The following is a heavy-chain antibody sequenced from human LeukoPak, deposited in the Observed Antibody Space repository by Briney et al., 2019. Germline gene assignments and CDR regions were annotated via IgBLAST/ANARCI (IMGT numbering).Heavy chain of an antibody. CDR3: ARVLHKRNYDSSVYYGY. CDR2: ISSSSRYI. J-gene: IGHJ4*02. D-gene: IGHD3-22*01. V-gene: IGHV3-21*01. CDR1: AFTFSSYS. Sequence: GGSLRLSCAASAFTFSSYSMNWVRQAPGKGLEWVSSISSSSRYIYYADSVKGRFTISRDNAKNSLYLQMNSLRAEDTAVYYCARVLHKRNYDSSVYYGYWGQGTLVTVSS.